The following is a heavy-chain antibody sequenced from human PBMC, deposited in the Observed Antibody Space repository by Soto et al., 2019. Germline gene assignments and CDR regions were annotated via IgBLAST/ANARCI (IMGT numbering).Heavy chain of an antibody. CDR3: AKDISGWDGYHSGWYFDL. V-gene: IGHV3-9*01. CDR1: GFTFDDYA. D-gene: IGHD5-12*01. Sequence: EVQLVESGGGLVQPGRSLRLSCAASGFTFDDYAMHWVRQAPGKGLEWVSGISWNSGSIGYADSVKGRFTISRDNAKDSLYLQRNSMRAEDTALYYCAKDISGWDGYHSGWYFDLWGRGTLVTVSS. CDR2: ISWNSGSI. J-gene: IGHJ2*01.